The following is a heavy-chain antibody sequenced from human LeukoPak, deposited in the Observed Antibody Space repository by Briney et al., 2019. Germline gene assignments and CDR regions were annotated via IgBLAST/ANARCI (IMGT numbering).Heavy chain of an antibody. Sequence: ASVKVSCKASGYTFTSYGISWLRQAPGQGLEWMGWISAYNGNTNYAQKLQGRVTMTTDTSTSTAYMELRSLRSDDTAVYYCARDSGYCSSTSCYTSDYWGQGTLVTVSS. CDR1: GYTFTSYG. CDR2: ISAYNGNT. D-gene: IGHD2-2*02. CDR3: ARDSGYCSSTSCYTSDY. V-gene: IGHV1-18*01. J-gene: IGHJ4*02.